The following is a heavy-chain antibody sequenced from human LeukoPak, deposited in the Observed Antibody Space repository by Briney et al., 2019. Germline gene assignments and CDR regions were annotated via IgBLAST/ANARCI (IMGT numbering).Heavy chain of an antibody. Sequence: SETLSLTCAVYGGSFSGYYWSWIRQPPGKGLEWIGEINHSGSTNYNPSLKSRVTISVDTSKNQFSLKLSSVTAADTAVYYCARGFDYWGQGTLVTVPS. CDR3: ARGFDY. CDR2: INHSGST. CDR1: GGSFSGYY. J-gene: IGHJ4*02. V-gene: IGHV4-34*01.